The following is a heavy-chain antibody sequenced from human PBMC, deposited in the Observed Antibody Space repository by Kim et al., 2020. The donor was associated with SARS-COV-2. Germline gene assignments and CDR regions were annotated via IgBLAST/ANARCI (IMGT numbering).Heavy chain of an antibody. D-gene: IGHD4-17*01. CDR2: ISSSGSTI. J-gene: IGHJ6*02. CDR3: ARRPTVTKYYYYGMDV. V-gene: IGHV3-48*03. Sequence: GGSLRLSCAASGFTFSSYEMNWVRQAPGKGLEWVSYISSSGSTIYYADSVKGRFTISRDNAKNSLYLQMNSLRAEDTAVYYCARRPTVTKYYYYGMDVWGQGTTVTVSS. CDR1: GFTFSSYE.